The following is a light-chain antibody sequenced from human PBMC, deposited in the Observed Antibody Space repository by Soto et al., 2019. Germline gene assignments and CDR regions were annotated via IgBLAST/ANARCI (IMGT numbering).Light chain of an antibody. CDR2: DVS. V-gene: IGLV2-14*01. Sequence: QSVLTQPASVSGSPGQSLTISCTGTSSDVGGYNYVSWYQQHPGKAPKFMIYDVSNRPSGVSNRFSGSKSGNTASLTISGLQAEDEADYYCCSYTTSNTRQIVFGTGTRSPS. J-gene: IGLJ1*01. CDR1: SSDVGGYNY. CDR3: CSYTTSNTRQIV.